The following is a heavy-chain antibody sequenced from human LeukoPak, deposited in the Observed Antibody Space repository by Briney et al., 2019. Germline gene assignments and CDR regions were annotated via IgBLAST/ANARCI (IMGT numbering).Heavy chain of an antibody. D-gene: IGHD1-26*01. CDR1: GGSITGSGYY. Sequence: SETLSLTCTLSGGSITGSGYYWGSIRQHPGKGREWIASIFYSGSTYYNPSLKSRVTISVDTTKNQLYLKLSCLTGADTAVYDCARHEYSGSYYGSCWFDRWGQGTLVTVSS. V-gene: IGHV4-39*01. CDR2: IFYSGST. J-gene: IGHJ5*02. CDR3: ARHEYSGSYYGSCWFDR.